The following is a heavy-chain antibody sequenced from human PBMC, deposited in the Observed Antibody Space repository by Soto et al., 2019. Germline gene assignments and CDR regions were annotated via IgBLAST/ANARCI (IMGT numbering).Heavy chain of an antibody. J-gene: IGHJ4*02. CDR2: IIPIFGTA. D-gene: IGHD2-15*01. CDR1: GGTFSSYA. Sequence: VQLVQSGAEVKKPGSSVTVSCTAYGGTFSSYAISWVRLAPGQGLEWMGGIIPIFGTANYAQKFQGSVTLTVDESTSPAYRELSSLRSEDTAVYYCARESPLVALTPVFDFCGRGTLVAAAS. CDR3: ARESPLVALTPVFDF. V-gene: IGHV1-69*01.